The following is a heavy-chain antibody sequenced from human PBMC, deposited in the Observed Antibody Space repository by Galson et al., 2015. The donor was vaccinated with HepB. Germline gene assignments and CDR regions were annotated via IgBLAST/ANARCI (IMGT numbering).Heavy chain of an antibody. D-gene: IGHD2-15*01. J-gene: IGHJ4*02. Sequence: SVKVSCKASGYTFISYGVIWVRQAPGQGLEWMGWISTYNGNTKYAQKFQGRVTMTTDTSTSTAYMDLRSLRFDDTAVYYCVRDAGRYCSGASCYPGYDYWGQGTLVTVSS. CDR1: GYTFISYG. V-gene: IGHV1-18*01. CDR2: ISTYNGNT. CDR3: VRDAGRYCSGASCYPGYDY.